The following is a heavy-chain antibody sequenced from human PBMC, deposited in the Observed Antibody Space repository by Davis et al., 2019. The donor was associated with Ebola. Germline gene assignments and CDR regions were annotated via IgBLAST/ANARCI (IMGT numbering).Heavy chain of an antibody. J-gene: IGHJ4*02. CDR3: ARVSLLRSYYFDY. V-gene: IGHV3-30-3*01. CDR1: GFTFSSYV. CDR2: ISYDGSNK. Sequence: GESLKISCAASGFTFSSYVMHWVRQAPGKGLEWVAVISYDGSNKYYADSVKGRFTISRDNSKNTLYLQMNSLRAEDTAVYYCARVSLLRSYYFDYWGQGSLVAVST. D-gene: IGHD2-15*01.